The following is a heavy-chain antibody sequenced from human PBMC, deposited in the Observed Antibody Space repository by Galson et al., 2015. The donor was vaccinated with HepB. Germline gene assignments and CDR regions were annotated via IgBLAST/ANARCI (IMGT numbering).Heavy chain of an antibody. D-gene: IGHD5/OR15-5a*01. CDR2: INTNTGNP. CDR1: GYTFSTYS. V-gene: IGHV7-4-1*02. Sequence: SVKVSCKASGYTFSTYSITWARQAPGQGLEWMGWINTNTGNPTYAQGFTGRFVFSLDTSVSTTYLQINSLKAEDTAIYYCARSTISGYGLDVWGLGTTVTVSS. CDR3: ARSTISGYGLDV. J-gene: IGHJ6*02.